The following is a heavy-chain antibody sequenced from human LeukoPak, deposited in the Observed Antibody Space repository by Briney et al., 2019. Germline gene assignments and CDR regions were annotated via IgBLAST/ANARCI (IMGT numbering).Heavy chain of an antibody. D-gene: IGHD3-3*02. J-gene: IGHJ4*02. Sequence: GASVTVSCKASGYTFTTYAINWVRQAPGKRLEWMGWINTGNGNTKYSHKFQGRVTLTRDTSASTAYMELSSVRSEDTAVYYCARWGCNSISCLFDHWGQGTLVTVSS. CDR1: GYTFTTYA. CDR3: ARWGCNSISCLFDH. CDR2: INTGNGNT. V-gene: IGHV1-3*04.